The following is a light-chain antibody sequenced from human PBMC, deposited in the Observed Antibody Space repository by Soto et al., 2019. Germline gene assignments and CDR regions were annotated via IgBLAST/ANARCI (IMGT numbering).Light chain of an antibody. CDR3: QQSYSTPLT. CDR2: AAS. Sequence: IQMTQSPSSLSASVGDRVTITCRASQSITRYLHWYQQKPGKAPKLRIYAASSLQSGVPSRFSGSGSGTDFTLTISSLQPEDFATYYCQQSYSTPLTFGGGTKVDIK. CDR1: QSITRY. V-gene: IGKV1-39*01. J-gene: IGKJ4*01.